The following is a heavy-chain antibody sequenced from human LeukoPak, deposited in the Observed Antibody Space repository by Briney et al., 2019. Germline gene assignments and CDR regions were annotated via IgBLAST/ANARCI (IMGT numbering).Heavy chain of an antibody. CDR2: MNPNSGNT. V-gene: IGHV1-8*01. CDR3: ARRVGGTQTYYYGMDV. Sequence: ASAKVSCKASGYTFTSYDINWVRQATGQGLEWMGWMNPNSGNTGYAQKFQGRVTMTRNTSISTAYMELSSLRSEDTAVYYCARRVGGTQTYYYGMDVWGQGTTVTVSS. D-gene: IGHD1-1*01. CDR1: GYTFTSYD. J-gene: IGHJ6*02.